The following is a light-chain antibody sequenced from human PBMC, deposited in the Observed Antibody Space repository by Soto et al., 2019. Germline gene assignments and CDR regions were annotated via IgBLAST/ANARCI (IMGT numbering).Light chain of an antibody. J-gene: IGKJ1*01. CDR1: QSVSSSY. V-gene: IGKV3-20*01. CDR2: GAS. CDR3: QQYGSSLWT. Sequence: EIVLTQSPGTPSLSPGERATLSCRASQSVSSSYLAWYQQKPGQAPRLLMYGASSRATGIPDRFSGSGSGTDFTLTISRLEPEDFAVYYCQQYGSSLWTFGQGTKV.